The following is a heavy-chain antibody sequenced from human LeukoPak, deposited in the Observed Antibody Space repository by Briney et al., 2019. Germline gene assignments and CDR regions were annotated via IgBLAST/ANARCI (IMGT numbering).Heavy chain of an antibody. CDR2: IYTSGST. J-gene: IGHJ4*02. CDR3: ARLRYSYGFFDY. Sequence: SQTLSLTCTVSGGSISSGSYYWSWIRQPAGKGLEWIGRIYTSGSTNYNPSLKSRVTISVDTSKNQFSLKLSSVTAADTAVYYCARLRYSYGFFDYRGQGTLVTVSS. CDR1: GGSISSGSYY. V-gene: IGHV4-61*02. D-gene: IGHD5-18*01.